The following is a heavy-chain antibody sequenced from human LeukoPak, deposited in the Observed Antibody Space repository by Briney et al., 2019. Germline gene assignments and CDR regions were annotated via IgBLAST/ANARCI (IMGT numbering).Heavy chain of an antibody. CDR1: GFTFSSYV. Sequence: GRSLRLSCAASGFTFSSYVMSWVRQAPGKGLEWVSSITGSGTGTFYADSVRGRFTISRDNSKKTVYLQMNSQRVEDTAVYYCANGGGGFWGQGTLVTVSS. CDR3: ANGGGGF. J-gene: IGHJ4*02. V-gene: IGHV3-23*01. CDR2: ITGSGTGT. D-gene: IGHD3-16*01.